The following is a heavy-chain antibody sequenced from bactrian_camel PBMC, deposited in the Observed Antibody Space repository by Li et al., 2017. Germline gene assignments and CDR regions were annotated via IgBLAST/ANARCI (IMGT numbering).Heavy chain of an antibody. V-gene: IGHV3S42*01. CDR3: VADENYCYLQYEYNI. J-gene: IGHJ4*01. Sequence: DVQLVESGGGSVQAGGSLRLSCTASGLTVSGRCMGWFRQNPGEVREAVAVVEGDGTIRYEESVKGRFTISTDNVKNILYLQMNSLKPEDTAMYYCVADENYCYLQYEYNIRGQGTQVTVS. CDR1: GLTVSGRC. D-gene: IGHD3*01. CDR2: VEGDGTI.